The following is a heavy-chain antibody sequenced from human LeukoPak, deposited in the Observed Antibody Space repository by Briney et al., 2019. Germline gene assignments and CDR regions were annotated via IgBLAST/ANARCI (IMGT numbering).Heavy chain of an antibody. CDR1: GFTFSDYY. Sequence: GGSLRLSCVGSGFTFSDYYMSWIRQVPGKGLEWVSYISNDSVDKYYVDSVRGRFTISRDNAKKSMYLQMSGLRVEDTAVYYCARRDWVSGAVRAFDVWGQGTMVTVSS. J-gene: IGHJ3*01. CDR2: ISNDSVDK. V-gene: IGHV3-11*04. CDR3: ARRDWVSGAVRAFDV. D-gene: IGHD3-3*01.